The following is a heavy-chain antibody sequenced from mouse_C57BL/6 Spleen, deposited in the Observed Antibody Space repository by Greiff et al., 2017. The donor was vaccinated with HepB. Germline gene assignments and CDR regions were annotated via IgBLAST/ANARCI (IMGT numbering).Heavy chain of an antibody. V-gene: IGHV1-82*01. CDR1: GYAFSSSW. D-gene: IGHD6-2*01. J-gene: IGHJ4*01. Sequence: QVQLKQSGPELVKPGASVKISCKASGYAFSSSWMNWVKQRPGKGLEWIGRIYPGDGDTNYNGKFKGKATRTADKSSSTAYMQLSSLTSEDSAVYCCARGSLYAMDYWGHGTSVTVSS. CDR3: ARGSLYAMDY. CDR2: IYPGDGDT.